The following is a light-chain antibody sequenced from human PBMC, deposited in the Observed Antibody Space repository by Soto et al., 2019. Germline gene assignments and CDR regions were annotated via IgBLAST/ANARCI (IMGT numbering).Light chain of an antibody. Sequence: EIVLTQSPGTLSLSPGERATLSCRASQSVSSSYLAWYQQKPGQAPRLLIYGASNRATGTPDRFVGRGSGTDFTLTIDRLAPEDFAVYYCQQYSSSPITFGHGTRLEI. J-gene: IGKJ5*01. CDR3: QQYSSSPIT. CDR2: GAS. CDR1: QSVSSSY. V-gene: IGKV3-20*01.